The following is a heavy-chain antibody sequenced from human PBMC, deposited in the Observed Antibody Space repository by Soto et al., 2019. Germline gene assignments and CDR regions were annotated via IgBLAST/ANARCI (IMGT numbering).Heavy chain of an antibody. CDR2: ISGSGGST. CDR3: AKEDIVLMVYATRYGMDV. V-gene: IGHV3-23*01. D-gene: IGHD2-8*01. J-gene: IGHJ6*02. CDR1: GFTFSSYA. Sequence: GGSLRLSCAASGFTFSSYAMSWVRQAPGKGLEWVSAISGSGGSTYYADSVKGRFTISRDNSKNTLYLQMNSLRAEDTAVYYCAKEDIVLMVYATRYGMDVWGQGTTVTVSS.